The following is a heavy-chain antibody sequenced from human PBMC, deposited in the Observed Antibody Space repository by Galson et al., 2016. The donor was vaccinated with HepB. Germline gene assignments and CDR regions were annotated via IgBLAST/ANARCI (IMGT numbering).Heavy chain of an antibody. CDR1: GFTFDDYA. D-gene: IGHD6-13*01. V-gene: IGHV3-20*01. J-gene: IGHJ6*02. CDR3: SRVHMAAAGFGGMDV. Sequence: SLRLSCAASGFTFDDYAMSWVRQAPGKGLEWVSGINWKGGRTGYADSVKGRFTISRDNAKNSLYLQMNSLGAEDTALYHCSRVHMAAAGFGGMDVWGQGTTVTVSS. CDR2: INWKGGRT.